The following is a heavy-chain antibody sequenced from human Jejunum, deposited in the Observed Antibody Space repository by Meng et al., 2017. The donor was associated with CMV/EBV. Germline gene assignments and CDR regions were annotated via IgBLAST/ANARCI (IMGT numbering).Heavy chain of an antibody. J-gene: IGHJ4*02. CDR2: ISYTGST. CDR3: VRVDTMTTFLLDS. V-gene: IGHV4-39*07. Sequence: SVVPFSSSSDHGGWARQSPGKGLEWVGSISYTGSTYYNPSLESRLTISVDRSKNQFSLRLTTATAADAAVYYCVRVDTMTTFLLDSWGQGTLVTVSS. D-gene: IGHD4-11*01. CDR1: VVPFSSSSDH.